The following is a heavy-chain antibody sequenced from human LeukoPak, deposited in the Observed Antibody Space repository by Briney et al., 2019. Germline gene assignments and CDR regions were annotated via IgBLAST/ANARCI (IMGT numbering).Heavy chain of an antibody. CDR1: GFTFSDYY. D-gene: IGHD3-10*01. V-gene: IGHV3-11*01. CDR2: ISSSGSTI. CDR3: ARSVGSGHFDY. J-gene: IGHJ4*02. Sequence: TGGSLRLSCAASGFTFSDYYRSWIRQAPGKGLEGVSYISSSGSTIYYADSVKGRFTISRDNAKNSLYLQMNSLRAEDTAVYYRARSVGSGHFDYWGQGTLVTVAS.